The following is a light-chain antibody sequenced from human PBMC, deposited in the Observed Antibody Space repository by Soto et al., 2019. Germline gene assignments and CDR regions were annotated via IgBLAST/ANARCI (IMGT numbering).Light chain of an antibody. CDR2: EVS. Sequence: QSVLTQPASVSGSPGQSITISCTGTSSDVGGYNYVSWYQQHPGKAPKFMIYEVSNRPSGVSSRFSGSKSGNTASLTISGLQAEDEAYYYCSSYTGSNIVFGGGTKLTVL. CDR1: SSDVGGYNY. V-gene: IGLV2-14*01. CDR3: SSYTGSNIV. J-gene: IGLJ3*02.